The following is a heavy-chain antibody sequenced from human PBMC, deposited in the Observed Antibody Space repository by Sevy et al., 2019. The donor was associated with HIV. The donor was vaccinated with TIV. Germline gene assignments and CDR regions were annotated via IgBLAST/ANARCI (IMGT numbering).Heavy chain of an antibody. J-gene: IGHJ4*02. V-gene: IGHV3-33*01. Sequence: GGSLRLSCAASGFTFSSYGMHWVRQAPGKGLEWVAVIWYDGSNKYYADSVKGRFTISRDNSKNTLYLQMNSLRAEDTAVYYCARGPFGGSIFPFDYWGQGTLVTVSS. CDR2: IWYDGSNK. CDR3: ARGPFGGSIFPFDY. CDR1: GFTFSSYG. D-gene: IGHD3-10*01.